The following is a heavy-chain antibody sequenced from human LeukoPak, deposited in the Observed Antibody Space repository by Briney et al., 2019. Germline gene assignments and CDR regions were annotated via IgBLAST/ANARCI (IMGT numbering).Heavy chain of an antibody. Sequence: GGSLRLSCAASGFTFSSYAMSWVRQAPGKGLEWVSAISGSGGSTYYADSVKGRFTISRDNAKNSLYLQMNSLRAEDTAVYYCARDYDYGDYGLDPWGQGTLVTVSS. D-gene: IGHD4-17*01. CDR3: ARDYDYGDYGLDP. V-gene: IGHV3-23*01. CDR1: GFTFSSYA. J-gene: IGHJ5*02. CDR2: ISGSGGST.